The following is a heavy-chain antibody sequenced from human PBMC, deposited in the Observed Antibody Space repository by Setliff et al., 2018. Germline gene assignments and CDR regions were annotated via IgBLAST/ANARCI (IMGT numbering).Heavy chain of an antibody. V-gene: IGHV1-69*05. CDR1: GGTFRRYG. D-gene: IGHD1-26*01. Sequence: SVKVSCKASGGTFRRYGISWVRQAPGQGLEWMGGIIPNFGTTSYAQKFQGRVTITTDESTNTAYMELSSLRSDDTAVFYCARAPPNRYSGSYEDFYMDVWGKGTTVTVSS. CDR3: ARAPPNRYSGSYEDFYMDV. CDR2: IIPNFGTT. J-gene: IGHJ6*03.